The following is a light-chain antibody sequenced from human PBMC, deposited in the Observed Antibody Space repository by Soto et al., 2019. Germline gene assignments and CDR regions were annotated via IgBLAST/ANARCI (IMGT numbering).Light chain of an antibody. V-gene: IGLV2-14*03. CDR3: TSFTSRHTYV. CDR2: DVS. J-gene: IGLJ1*01. Sequence: QSVLTQPASVSGSPGQSITISCTGTSSDVGGYNYVSWYQQHPDKAPRLMIYDVSNRPSGVSDRVSGSKSGDTASLTISGLQAEDEADYYCTSFTSRHTYVFGTGTKVTVL. CDR1: SSDVGGYNY.